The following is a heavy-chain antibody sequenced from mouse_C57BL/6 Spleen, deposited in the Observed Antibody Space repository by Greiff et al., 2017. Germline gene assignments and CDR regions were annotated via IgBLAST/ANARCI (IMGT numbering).Heavy chain of an antibody. V-gene: IGHV14-3*01. Sequence: VQLQQSVAELVRPGASVKLSCTASGFHIKNTYMHWVKQRPEQGLEWIGRIDPANGNTKYAPKFQGKATITADTSSNTAYLQLSSLTSEDTAIYYCARYQGDYAMDYWGQGTSVTVSS. CDR3: ARYQGDYAMDY. D-gene: IGHD5-1*01. CDR2: IDPANGNT. CDR1: GFHIKNTY. J-gene: IGHJ4*01.